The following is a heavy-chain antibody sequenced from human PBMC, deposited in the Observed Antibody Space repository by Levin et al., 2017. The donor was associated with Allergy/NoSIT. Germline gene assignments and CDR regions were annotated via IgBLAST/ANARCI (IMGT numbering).Heavy chain of an antibody. CDR1: GFTFSSYA. V-gene: IGHV3-23*01. Sequence: GGSLRLSCAASGFTFSSYAMSWVRQAPGKGLEWVSAISGSDDSTYYADSVKGLFTISRDTSKNTLYLQMNSLRAEDTAVYYCAKAPTLSSTNSFGDYWGQGTLVTVSS. CDR3: AKAPTLSSTNSFGDY. J-gene: IGHJ4*02. D-gene: IGHD2-2*01. CDR2: ISGSDDST.